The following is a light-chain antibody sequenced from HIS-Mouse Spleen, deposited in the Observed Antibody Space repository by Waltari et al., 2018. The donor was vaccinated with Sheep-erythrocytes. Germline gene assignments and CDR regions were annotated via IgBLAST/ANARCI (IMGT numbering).Light chain of an antibody. CDR1: SPNLGAGYD. V-gene: IGLV1-40*01. J-gene: IGLJ3*02. CDR2: GNS. CDR3: QSYDSSLSGCV. Sequence: QSVLTQTPSVSGAPGPRVTIPCTGSSPNLGAGYDVHLYQQLPGTAPKLLIYGNSKRPSGVPDRFSGSKSGTSASLAITGLQAEDEADYYCQSYDSSLSGCVFGGGTKLTVL.